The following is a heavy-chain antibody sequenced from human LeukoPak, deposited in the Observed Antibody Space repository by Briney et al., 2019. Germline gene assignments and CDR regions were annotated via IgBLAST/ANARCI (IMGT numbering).Heavy chain of an antibody. D-gene: IGHD6-6*01. V-gene: IGHV7-4-1*01. Sequence: ASVKVSCKASGYTFTSYAMNWVRQAPGQGLEWMGWINTNTGNPTYAQGFTGRFVFSLDTSVSTAYLQIGSLKAEDTAVYYCARPAEAARHNKWGYWFDPWGQGTLVTVSS. CDR3: ARPAEAARHNKWGYWFDP. CDR2: INTNTGNP. J-gene: IGHJ5*02. CDR1: GYTFTSYA.